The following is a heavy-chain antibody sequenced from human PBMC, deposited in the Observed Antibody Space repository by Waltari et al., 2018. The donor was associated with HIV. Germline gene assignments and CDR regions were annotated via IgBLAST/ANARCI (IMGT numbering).Heavy chain of an antibody. CDR3: ARDRARGAEGKVRDV. CDR2: INSDGSST. J-gene: IGHJ6*02. V-gene: IGHV3-74*01. Sequence: EVQLVESGGGLVQPGGSLRLSCARSGFTFSSYSMHWVRQAPGKGLVWVSRINSDGSSTSYADSVKGRFTISRDNAKNTLYLQMNSLRAEDTAVYYCARDRARGAEGKVRDVWGQGTTVTVCS. D-gene: IGHD3-10*01. CDR1: GFTFSSYS.